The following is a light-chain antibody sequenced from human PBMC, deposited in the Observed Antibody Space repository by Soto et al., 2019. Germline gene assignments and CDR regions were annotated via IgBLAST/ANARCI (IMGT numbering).Light chain of an antibody. Sequence: ILMTQSPSSLSASVGDRVTITCRASQTINIFLKWYQQKPGKAPMLLIYAASNLQSGVPSRFSGSGSGTDFTLTINSLQPEDFATYYCQQSYSTPITFGQGTRLEIK. J-gene: IGKJ5*01. V-gene: IGKV1-39*01. CDR3: QQSYSTPIT. CDR1: QTINIF. CDR2: AAS.